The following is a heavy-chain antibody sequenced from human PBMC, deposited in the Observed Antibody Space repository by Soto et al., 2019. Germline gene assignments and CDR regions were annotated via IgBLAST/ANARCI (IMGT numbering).Heavy chain of an antibody. J-gene: IGHJ5*02. CDR2: IWYDGSNK. CDR1: GFTFSSYG. CDR3: ARDQGQWLVPAWFDP. D-gene: IGHD6-19*01. V-gene: IGHV3-33*01. Sequence: QVQLVESGGGVVQPGRSLRLSCAASGFTFSSYGMHWVRQAPGKGLEWVAVIWYDGSNKYYADSVKGRFTISGDNSKNTLYLQMNSLRAEDTAVYYCARDQGQWLVPAWFDPWGQGTLVTVSS.